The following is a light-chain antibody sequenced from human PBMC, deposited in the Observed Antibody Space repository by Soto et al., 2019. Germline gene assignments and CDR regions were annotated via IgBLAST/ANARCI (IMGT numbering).Light chain of an antibody. CDR3: QQYLTSPIS. V-gene: IGKV4-1*01. CDR1: QSVLLNANNRNY. Sequence: DIVMTQSPDSLAVSLGERATITCKSSQSVLLNANNRNYLAWYQQKPGQPPKMLIYWAATRKSGVPDRFSGSGSGTDFTLTITSLQSEDVAVYFCQQYLTSPISFGQGTRLGIK. J-gene: IGKJ5*01. CDR2: WAA.